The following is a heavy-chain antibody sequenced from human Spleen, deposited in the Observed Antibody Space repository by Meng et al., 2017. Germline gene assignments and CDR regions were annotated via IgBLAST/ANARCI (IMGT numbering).Heavy chain of an antibody. CDR1: GYTFTSYD. J-gene: IGHJ4*02. CDR2: MNPNSGNT. Sequence: QVQLVQSGAEVKRPGASVKVSCKASGYTFTSYDINWVRQATGQGLEWMGWMNPNSGNTGYAQKFQGRVTMNRNTSISTAYMELSSLRSEDTAVYYCARGFIAAAGSDYWGQGTLVTVSS. V-gene: IGHV1-8*01. CDR3: ARGFIAAAGSDY. D-gene: IGHD6-13*01.